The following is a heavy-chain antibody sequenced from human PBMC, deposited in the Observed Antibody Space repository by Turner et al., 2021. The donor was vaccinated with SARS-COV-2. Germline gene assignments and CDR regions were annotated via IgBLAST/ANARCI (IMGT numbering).Heavy chain of an antibody. CDR1: GFTVSSNY. CDR3: ARGGEFQLLHYYGMDV. CDR2: ISSGGNT. Sequence: EVRLVEPGGGLSQPGGSLRLSCAASGFTVSSNYMSWVRQAPGKGLEWVSVISSGGNTYYADSVKGRFTISRDNSKNTLYLQMNSLRAEDTAVYYCARGGEFQLLHYYGMDVWGQGTTVTVSS. D-gene: IGHD2-2*01. J-gene: IGHJ6*02. V-gene: IGHV3-53*01.